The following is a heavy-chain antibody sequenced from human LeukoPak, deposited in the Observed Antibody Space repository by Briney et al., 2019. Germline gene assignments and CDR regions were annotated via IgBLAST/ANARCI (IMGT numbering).Heavy chain of an antibody. D-gene: IGHD4-11*01. CDR2: IFYSGNT. J-gene: IGHJ5*02. CDR3: ARTGDYSRSTGGWFDP. V-gene: IGHV4-59*11. CDR1: GDSMNSHY. Sequence: PSATLSLTCTVFGDSMNSHYWSGVRQAPGKGLEWIGYIFYSGNTNYSPSLKSRVTISIATSKRKFSLRLTSVTTADTAVYFCARTGDYSRSTGGWFDPWGQGTLVTVSS.